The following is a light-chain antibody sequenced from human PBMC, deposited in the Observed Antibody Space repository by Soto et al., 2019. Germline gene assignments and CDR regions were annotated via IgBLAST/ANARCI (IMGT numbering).Light chain of an antibody. Sequence: EFVLTQSPGTLSLSPGERAPLSCRASQSVSSYLAWCQQKPGQPPRLLIYGASRRAAGIPDRFSGSGSGTDFTLTISRLEPEDFAVYYCQQYGRSPTFGQGTRLEIK. CDR3: QQYGRSPT. CDR2: GAS. V-gene: IGKV3-20*01. J-gene: IGKJ5*01. CDR1: QSVSSY.